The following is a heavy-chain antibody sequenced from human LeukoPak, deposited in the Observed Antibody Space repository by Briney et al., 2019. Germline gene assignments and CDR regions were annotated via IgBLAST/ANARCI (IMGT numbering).Heavy chain of an antibody. J-gene: IGHJ3*02. V-gene: IGHV1-69*13. D-gene: IGHD1-7*01. CDR2: IIPIFGTA. Sequence: EASVKVSCKASGGTFSSYAISWVRQAPGQGLEWMGGIIPIFGTANYAQKFQGRVTITADESTSTAYMELSSLRSEDTAVYYCAGGGTTETNTAFDIWGQGTVVTVSS. CDR3: AGGGTTETNTAFDI. CDR1: GGTFSSYA.